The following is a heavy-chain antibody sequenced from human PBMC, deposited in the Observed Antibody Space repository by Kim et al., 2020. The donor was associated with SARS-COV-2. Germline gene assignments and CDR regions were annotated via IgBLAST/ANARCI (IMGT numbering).Heavy chain of an antibody. V-gene: IGHV2-70*11. CDR3: ARYQTRAIAASNYDAFDI. CDR1: GFSLSTSGMC. CDR2: IDWDDDK. Sequence: SGPTLVKPTQTLTLTCTFSGFSLSTSGMCVSWIRQPPGKALEWLARIDWDDDKYYSTSLKTRLTISKDTSKNQVVLTMTNMDPVDTATYYCARYQTRAIAASNYDAFDIWGQGTMVTVSS. D-gene: IGHD6-25*01. J-gene: IGHJ3*02.